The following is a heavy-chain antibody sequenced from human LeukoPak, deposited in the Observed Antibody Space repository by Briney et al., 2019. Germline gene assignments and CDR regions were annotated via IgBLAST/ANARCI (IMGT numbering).Heavy chain of an antibody. J-gene: IGHJ4*02. Sequence: PSETLSLTCAVYGGSFSGYYWSWIRQPPGKGLEWIGEINHSGSTNYNPSLKSRVTISVDTSKNQFSLKLSSVTAADTAVYYCARGGGVTTLNWGQGTLVTASS. CDR1: GGSFSGYY. CDR2: INHSGST. D-gene: IGHD3-16*01. V-gene: IGHV4-34*01. CDR3: ARGGGVTTLN.